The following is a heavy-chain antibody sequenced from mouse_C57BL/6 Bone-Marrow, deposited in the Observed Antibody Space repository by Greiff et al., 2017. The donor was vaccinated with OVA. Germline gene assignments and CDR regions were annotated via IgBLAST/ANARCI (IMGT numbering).Heavy chain of an antibody. D-gene: IGHD1-1*01. V-gene: IGHV2-6*03. CDR2: IWSDGST. CDR3: ARTNYYGSSDYAMDY. CDR1: GFSLTSYG. J-gene: IGHJ4*01. Sequence: VKLMESGPGLVAPSQSLSITCTVSGFSLTSYGVHWVRQPPGKGLEWLVVIWSDGSTTYNSALKSRLSISKDNSKSQVFLKMNSLQTDDTAMYYCARTNYYGSSDYAMDYWGQGTSVTVSS.